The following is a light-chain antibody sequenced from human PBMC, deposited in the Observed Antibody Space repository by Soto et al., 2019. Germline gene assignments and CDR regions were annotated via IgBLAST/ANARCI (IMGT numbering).Light chain of an antibody. CDR3: YPDRSSSYT. CDR2: AAS. V-gene: IGKV3-20*01. Sequence: AQAPGRLSVSPCVSAAPSCRASQSVSSYYLAWYQQKPGQAPRLLIYAASSRATGIPDRFSGGGSVTEFTLAISRREADEAFVVYCYPDRSSSYTFGQGTKVDIK. CDR1: QSVSSYY. J-gene: IGKJ1*01.